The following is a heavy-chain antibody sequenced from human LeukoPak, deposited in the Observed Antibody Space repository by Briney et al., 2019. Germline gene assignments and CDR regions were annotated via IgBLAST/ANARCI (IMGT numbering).Heavy chain of an antibody. CDR2: ISSSSSNI. CDR3: ARFRWYCSGGICYYEYYYYYIDV. J-gene: IGHJ6*03. CDR1: GFTFSSYS. D-gene: IGHD2-15*01. Sequence: GGSLRLSCAASGFTFSSYSMSWVRQAPGKGLECVSYISSSSSNIYYADSVKGRFTISRDTAKNTLYLQINSLIAEDTAVYFCARFRWYCSGGICYYEYYYYYIDVWGKGSSVTVSS. V-gene: IGHV3-48*01.